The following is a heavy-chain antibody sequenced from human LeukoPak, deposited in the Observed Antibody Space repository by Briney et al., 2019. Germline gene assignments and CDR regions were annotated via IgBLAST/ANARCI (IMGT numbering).Heavy chain of an antibody. CDR2: ISAYNGNT. J-gene: IGHJ4*02. CDR1: GYTFTSDG. V-gene: IGHV1-18*01. Sequence: ASVKVSCKASGYTFTSDGISWVRQAPGQGLEWMGWISAYNGNTNYAQKLQGRVTMTTDTSTSTAYMELRSLRSDDTAVYYCARVRTKRITIFGVVIPPDYWGQGTLVTVSS. CDR3: ARVRTKRITIFGVVIPPDY. D-gene: IGHD3-3*01.